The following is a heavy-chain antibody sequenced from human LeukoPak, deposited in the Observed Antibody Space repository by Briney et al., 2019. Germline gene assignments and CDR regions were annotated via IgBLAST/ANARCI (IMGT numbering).Heavy chain of an antibody. D-gene: IGHD6-13*01. CDR1: GGSISSYY. J-gene: IGHJ5*02. CDR2: INTSGNI. V-gene: IGHV4-4*07. CDR3: ARGLSSSWYWFDT. Sequence: PSETLSLTSTVSGGSISSYYWSWIRQPAGKALEWIGRINTSGNINYNPSLKSRVTLSVDTSNNQFSLKLSSLTAADTAVYYCARGLSSSWYWFDTWGQGTLVTVSS.